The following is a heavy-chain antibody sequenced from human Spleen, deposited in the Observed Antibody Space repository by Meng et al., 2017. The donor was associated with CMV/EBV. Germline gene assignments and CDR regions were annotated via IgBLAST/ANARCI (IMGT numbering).Heavy chain of an antibody. CDR1: GFTFSSYS. CDR3: ARGYCSGGSCVDY. Sequence: GESLKISCAASGFTFSSYSMNWVRQAPGKGLEWVSSISSSSSYIYYADSVKGRFTISRDNAKNSLYLQMNSLRAEDTAVYYCARGYCSGGSCVDYWGQGTLVTVS. CDR2: ISSSSSYI. D-gene: IGHD2-15*01. V-gene: IGHV3-21*01. J-gene: IGHJ4*02.